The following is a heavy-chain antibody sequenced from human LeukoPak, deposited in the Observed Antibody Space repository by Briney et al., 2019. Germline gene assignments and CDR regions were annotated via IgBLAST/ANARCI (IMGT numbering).Heavy chain of an antibody. J-gene: IGHJ4*02. CDR1: GFTFSSYD. CDR2: IGTAGDT. D-gene: IGHD3-3*01. CDR3: ARARGTYYDFWSGSTYYFDY. V-gene: IGHV3-13*01. Sequence: GGSLRLSCAAPGFTFSSYDMHWVRQATGKGLEWVSAIGTAGDTYYPGSVKGRFTISRENAKNSLYLQMNSLRAGDTAVYYCARARGTYYDFWSGSTYYFDYWGQGTLVTVSS.